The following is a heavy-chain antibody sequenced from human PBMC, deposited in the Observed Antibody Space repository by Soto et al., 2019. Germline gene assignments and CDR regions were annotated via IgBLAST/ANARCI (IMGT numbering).Heavy chain of an antibody. CDR3: AGTYSSSSGLDY. V-gene: IGHV3-23*01. CDR1: GFTFSSYA. D-gene: IGHD6-6*01. Sequence: HPGGSLRLSCAASGFTFSSYAMSWVRQAPGKGLEWVSAMSGSGGSTYYADSVKGRFTISRDNSKNTLYLQMSSLRSEDTAVYYCAGTYSSSSGLDYWGQGTLVTVSS. CDR2: MSGSGGST. J-gene: IGHJ4*02.